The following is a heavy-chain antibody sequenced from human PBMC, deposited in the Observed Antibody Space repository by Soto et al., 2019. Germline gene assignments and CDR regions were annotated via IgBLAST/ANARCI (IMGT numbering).Heavy chain of an antibody. J-gene: IGHJ6*02. Sequence: GESLKISCKGSGYSFSNYWIVWVRQMPGKGLEWMGIIYPGDSDTRYSPSFQGQVTISADKSTSTAYLQWSSLKASDTAMYYCARPSYSTSRYYGLDVGGQGTTVTVSS. CDR3: ARPSYSTSRYYGLDV. D-gene: IGHD6-6*01. CDR1: GYSFSNYW. CDR2: IYPGDSDT. V-gene: IGHV5-51*01.